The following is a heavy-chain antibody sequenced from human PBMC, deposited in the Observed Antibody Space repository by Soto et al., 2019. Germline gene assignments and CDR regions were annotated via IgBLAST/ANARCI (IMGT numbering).Heavy chain of an antibody. CDR1: GFTFSTYG. D-gene: IGHD3-10*01. Sequence: DVQLLESGGGLVQWGGSLRLSCVTSGFTFSTYGMTWVRQAPGKGLEWVSYGGSGGSRYYEESVKGRFTISRDNTKNTLSLAMNCLRAEDTATYYCVKFRGRAYPYYYMDVWGQGTTFPVSS. CDR2: GGSGGSR. V-gene: IGHV3-23*01. J-gene: IGHJ6*03. CDR3: VKFRGRAYPYYYMDV.